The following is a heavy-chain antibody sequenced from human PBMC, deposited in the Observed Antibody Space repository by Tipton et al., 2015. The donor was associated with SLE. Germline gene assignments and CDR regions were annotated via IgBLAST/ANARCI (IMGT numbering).Heavy chain of an antibody. CDR1: GYNFPTYF. D-gene: IGHD6-13*01. Sequence: QLVQSGAEAKKPGESLRISCQGSGYNFPTYFITWVRQMPGKGLEWMGKIDPVDSHTNYSPSFQGHVTISADKSISTAYLQWSSLQASDTATYYCARYRGIAAAGPYSHYYMDVWGKGTTVTVSS. J-gene: IGHJ6*03. CDR2: IDPVDSHT. CDR3: ARYRGIAAAGPYSHYYMDV. V-gene: IGHV5-10-1*01.